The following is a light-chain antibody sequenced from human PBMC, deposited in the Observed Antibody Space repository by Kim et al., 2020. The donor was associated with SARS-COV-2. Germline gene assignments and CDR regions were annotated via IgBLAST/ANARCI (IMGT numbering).Light chain of an antibody. J-gene: IGLJ3*02. CDR3: AAWDDSLNGWV. CDR2: SND. Sequence: GQGVTISCSGSSTNIGSNTVNWYHQFPGTAPKLLIYSNDQRPSGVPDRFSGSKSGTSASLAISGLQSEDEVDYYCAAWDDSLNGWVFGGGTQLTVL. V-gene: IGLV1-44*01. CDR1: STNIGSNT.